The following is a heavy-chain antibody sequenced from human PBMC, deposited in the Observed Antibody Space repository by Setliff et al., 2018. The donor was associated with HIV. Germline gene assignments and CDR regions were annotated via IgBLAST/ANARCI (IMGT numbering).Heavy chain of an antibody. CDR3: FLFYDDRSGFYWD. V-gene: IGHV4-38-2*01. CDR1: GYSISSGYY. D-gene: IGHD3-22*01. Sequence: SETLSLTCAVSGYSISSGYYWGWIRQPPGKGLEWIGNIYHHGTTYYYPSLKGRVTISLDTSNNQFSLNLNSVTAADTAVYYCFLFYDDRSGFYWDWGQGTPVTVSS. CDR2: IYHHGTT. J-gene: IGHJ4*02.